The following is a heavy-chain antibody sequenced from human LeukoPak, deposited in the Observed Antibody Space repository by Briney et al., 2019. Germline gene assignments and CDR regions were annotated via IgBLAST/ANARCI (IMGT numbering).Heavy chain of an antibody. Sequence: PGGSLRLSCAASGFTFSNAWMNWVRQAPGKGLEWVGRIKSKTDGGTTDYAAPVKGRFTISRDDSKNTLYLQMNSLKTEDTAVYYCTTDRTRAFGGVIVPFDYWGQGTLVTVSS. V-gene: IGHV3-15*07. CDR3: TTDRTRAFGGVIVPFDY. D-gene: IGHD3-16*02. CDR1: GFTFSNAW. CDR2: IKSKTDGGTT. J-gene: IGHJ4*02.